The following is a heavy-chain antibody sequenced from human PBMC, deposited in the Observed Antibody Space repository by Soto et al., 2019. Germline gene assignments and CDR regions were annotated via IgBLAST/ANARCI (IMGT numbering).Heavy chain of an antibody. Sequence: GGSLRLSCAASGFTFSSYGMHWVRQAPGKGLEWVAVIWYDGSNKYYADSVKGRFTISRDNSKNTLYLQMNSLRAEDTTVYYCARDRAYSNYAFDIWGQGTMVTVSS. D-gene: IGHD4-4*01. J-gene: IGHJ3*02. CDR2: IWYDGSNK. V-gene: IGHV3-33*08. CDR3: ARDRAYSNYAFDI. CDR1: GFTFSSYG.